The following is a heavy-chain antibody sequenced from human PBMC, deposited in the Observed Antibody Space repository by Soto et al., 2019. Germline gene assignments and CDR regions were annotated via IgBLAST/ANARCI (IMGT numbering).Heavy chain of an antibody. J-gene: IGHJ3*02. D-gene: IGHD3-22*01. Sequence: ASVKVSCKASGYTFTSYGISWVRQAPGQGLEWMGWISGYNGNTNYAQKLQGRVTMTTDTSTSTAYMELRSLRSDDTAVYYCARREYYYDVSGYYSRHDDAFDIWGQGTRVTVAS. CDR3: ARREYYYDVSGYYSRHDDAFDI. CDR1: GYTFTSYG. V-gene: IGHV1-18*01. CDR2: ISGYNGNT.